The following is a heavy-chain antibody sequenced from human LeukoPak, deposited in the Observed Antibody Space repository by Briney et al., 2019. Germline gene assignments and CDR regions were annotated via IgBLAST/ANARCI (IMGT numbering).Heavy chain of an antibody. CDR1: GFTFSDYY. Sequence: PGGSLRLSCAASGFTFSDYYMSWIRQAPGKGLEWLSYISSSGRAIYYADSVRGRLTMSRDNAKNSLYLQMNSLGAEDTAVYYCARIRFCSGGSCYNWFDPWGQGTLVTVSS. CDR2: ISSSGRAI. CDR3: ARIRFCSGGSCYNWFDP. D-gene: IGHD2-15*01. V-gene: IGHV3-11*04. J-gene: IGHJ5*02.